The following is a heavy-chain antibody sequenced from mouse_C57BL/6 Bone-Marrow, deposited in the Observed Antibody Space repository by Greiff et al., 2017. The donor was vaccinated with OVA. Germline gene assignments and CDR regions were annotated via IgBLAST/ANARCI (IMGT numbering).Heavy chain of an antibody. Sequence: EVNVVESGGGLVKPGGSLKLSCAASGFTFSSYAMSWVRQTPEKRLEWVATISDGGSYTYYPDNVKGRFTISRDNAKNNLYLQMSHLKSEDTAMYYCARERSWGFAYWGQGTLVTVSA. CDR1: GFTFSSYA. V-gene: IGHV5-4*01. CDR2: ISDGGSYT. J-gene: IGHJ3*01. CDR3: ARERSWGFAY.